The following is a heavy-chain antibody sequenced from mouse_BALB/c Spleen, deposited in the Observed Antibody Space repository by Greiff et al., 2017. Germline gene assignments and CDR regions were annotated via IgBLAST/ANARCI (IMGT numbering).Heavy chain of an antibody. CDR2: ISSGGGST. V-gene: IGHV5-12-1*01. CDR3: ARRYGSRFFDY. Sequence: EVQLVESGGGLVKPGGSLKLSCAASGFAFSSYDMSWVRQTPEKMLEWVAYISSGGGSTYYPDTVKGRFTISRDNAKNTLYLQMSSLKSEDTAMYYCARRYGSRFFDYWGQGTTLTVSS. CDR1: GFAFSSYD. J-gene: IGHJ2*01. D-gene: IGHD1-1*01.